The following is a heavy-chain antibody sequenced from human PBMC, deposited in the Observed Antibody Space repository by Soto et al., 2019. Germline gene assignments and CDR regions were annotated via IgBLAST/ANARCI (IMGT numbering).Heavy chain of an antibody. CDR2: ISSSSSYI. V-gene: IGHV3-21*01. D-gene: IGHD3-22*01. J-gene: IGHJ6*02. Sequence: EVQLVESGGGLVKPGGSLRLSCAASGFTFSSYSMNWVRQAPGKGLEWVSSISSSSSYIYYADSVKGRFTISRDNAKNSLYLKMNSLRAEDTAVYYCARSRDYYDSSGYYDGMDVWGQGPRSPSP. CDR1: GFTFSSYS. CDR3: ARSRDYYDSSGYYDGMDV.